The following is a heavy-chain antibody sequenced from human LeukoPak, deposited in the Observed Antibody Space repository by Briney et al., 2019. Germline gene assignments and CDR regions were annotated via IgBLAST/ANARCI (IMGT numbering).Heavy chain of an antibody. D-gene: IGHD2-2*01. CDR2: ISYDGSNK. J-gene: IGHJ6*02. CDR1: GFTFSCYG. Sequence: TGGSLRLSCAASGFTFSCYGMHWVRQAPGKGLEWVAVISYDGSNKYYADSVKGRFTISRDNSKNTLYLQMNSLRAEDTAVYYCAKSEGGIVVVPAGNYYYYYGMDVWGQGTTVTVSS. CDR3: AKSEGGIVVVPAGNYYYYYGMDV. V-gene: IGHV3-30*18.